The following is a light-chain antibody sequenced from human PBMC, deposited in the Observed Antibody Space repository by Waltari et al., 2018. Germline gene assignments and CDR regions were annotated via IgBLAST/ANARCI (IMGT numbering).Light chain of an antibody. V-gene: IGKV3-15*01. CDR3: QQYNNWPPWT. CDR2: GAS. J-gene: IGKJ1*01. Sequence: ETELTQSPATLSVSPGERVTLSCRASQTVSSNLAWYQLKLGQAPRIPVYGASIKATGIPARFRGSGSGTQFTLTINSLQSEDFAVYYCQQYNNWPPWTFGQGTKVEIK. CDR1: QTVSSN.